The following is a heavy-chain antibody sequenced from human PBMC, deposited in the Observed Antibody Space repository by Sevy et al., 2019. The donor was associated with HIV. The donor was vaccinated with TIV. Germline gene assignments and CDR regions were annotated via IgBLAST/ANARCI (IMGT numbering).Heavy chain of an antibody. CDR3: ARAGAFYYDTRGFFDY. V-gene: IGHV1-18*04. CDR2: ISAYSGDT. D-gene: IGHD3-22*01. CDR1: GYTFTSHG. J-gene: IGHJ4*02. Sequence: ASVKVSCKVFGYTFTSHGIIWVRQAPGQGLEWMGWISAYSGDTKYAQNLQGRVTMTTDTSTSTAYMELRSLRSDDTAVYFCARAGAFYYDTRGFFDYWGQGTLVTVSS.